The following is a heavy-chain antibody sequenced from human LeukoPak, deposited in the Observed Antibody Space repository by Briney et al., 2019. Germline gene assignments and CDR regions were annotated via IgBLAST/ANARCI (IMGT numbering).Heavy chain of an antibody. D-gene: IGHD2-2*01. J-gene: IGHJ4*02. Sequence: GGSLRLSCAASGFTFSSYGMYWVRQAPGKGLKWVAVISYDGSNKYYADSVKGRFTISRDNSKNTLYLQMNSLRAEDTAVYYCAKETLYCSSTSCYSYFDYWGQGTLVTVSS. CDR3: AKETLYCSSTSCYSYFDY. CDR1: GFTFSSYG. CDR2: ISYDGSNK. V-gene: IGHV3-30*18.